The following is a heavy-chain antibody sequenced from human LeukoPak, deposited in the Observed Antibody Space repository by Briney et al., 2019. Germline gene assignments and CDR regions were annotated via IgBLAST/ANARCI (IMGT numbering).Heavy chain of an antibody. J-gene: IGHJ6*02. Sequence: GRSLRLSCAASGFTFSSYAMHWVRQAPGKGLEWVAVISYDGSNKYYADSVKGRFTISRDNSKNTLYLQMNSLRAEDTAVYYCARELRAAAAAYYYYGMDVWGQGTTVTVSS. V-gene: IGHV3-30*04. D-gene: IGHD6-13*01. CDR2: ISYDGSNK. CDR3: ARELRAAAAAYYYYGMDV. CDR1: GFTFSSYA.